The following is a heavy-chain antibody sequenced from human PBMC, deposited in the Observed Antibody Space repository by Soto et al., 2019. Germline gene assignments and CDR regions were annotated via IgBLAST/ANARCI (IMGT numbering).Heavy chain of an antibody. J-gene: IGHJ6*02. D-gene: IGHD3-9*01. CDR1: GYTFTSYG. CDR3: ARGPSLRYFDWLFYPDYYYGMDV. V-gene: IGHV1-18*01. CDR2: ISAYNGNT. Sequence: QVPLVQSGAEVKKPGASVKVSCKASGYTFTSYGISWVRQAPGQGLEWMGWISAYNGNTNYAQKLQGRVTMTTDTSTSTAYMELRSLRSDDTAVYYCARGPSLRYFDWLFYPDYYYGMDVWGQGTTVTVSS.